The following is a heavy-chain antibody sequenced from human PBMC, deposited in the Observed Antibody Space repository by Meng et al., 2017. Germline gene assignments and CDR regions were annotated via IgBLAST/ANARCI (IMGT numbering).Heavy chain of an antibody. CDR2: ISWDGGST. J-gene: IGHJ4*02. V-gene: IGHV3-43D*03. Sequence: GESLKISCAASGFTFDDYAMHWVRQAPGKGLEWVSLISWDGGSTYYADSVKGRFTISRDNSKNSLYLQMNSLRAEDTALYYCAKDIRSSGYYYFDYWGQGTLVT. D-gene: IGHD3-22*01. CDR3: AKDIRSSGYYYFDY. CDR1: GFTFDDYA.